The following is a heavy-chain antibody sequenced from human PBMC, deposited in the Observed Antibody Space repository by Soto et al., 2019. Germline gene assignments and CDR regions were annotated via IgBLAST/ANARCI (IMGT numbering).Heavy chain of an antibody. D-gene: IGHD3-10*01. CDR2: ISGSGGST. CDR1: GFTFSSYA. V-gene: IGHV3-23*01. Sequence: GGSLRLSCAASGFTFSSYAMSWVRQAPGKGLEWVSAISGSGGSTYYADSVKGRFTISRDNSKNTLYLQMNSLRAEDTAVYYCANPTGSGSYWGGYFDYWGQGTLVTVSS. J-gene: IGHJ4*02. CDR3: ANPTGSGSYWGGYFDY.